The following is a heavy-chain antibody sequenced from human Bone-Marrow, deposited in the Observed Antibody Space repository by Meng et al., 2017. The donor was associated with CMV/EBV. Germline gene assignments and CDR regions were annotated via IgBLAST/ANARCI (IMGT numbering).Heavy chain of an antibody. J-gene: IGHJ6*02. CDR1: GVSISSGRCY. CDR2: IYYSGTT. V-gene: IGHV4-31*03. Sequence: SETLSLTCTVSGVSISSGRCYWSWLRQHPGKGLEWIGHIYYSGTTYYNPSLKSRLTMSVDTSKNQFSLRLSSVTAADTAVYYCARENVVPAARLPYYYGMDVWGQGTTVTVSS. CDR3: ARENVVPAARLPYYYGMDV. D-gene: IGHD2-2*01.